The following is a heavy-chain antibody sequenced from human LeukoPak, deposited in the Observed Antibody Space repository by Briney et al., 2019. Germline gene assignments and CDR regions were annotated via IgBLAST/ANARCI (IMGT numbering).Heavy chain of an antibody. D-gene: IGHD4-17*01. CDR3: ARAHHGDYQTYFFDY. J-gene: IGHJ4*02. CDR2: ISAYNGNT. V-gene: IGHV1-18*01. CDR1: GYTFTSYG. Sequence: ASVKVSCKASGYTFTSYGISWVRQAPGQGLEWMGWISAYNGNTNYAQKLQGRVTMTTDTSTSTAYMELRSLRSDDTAVYYCARAHHGDYQTYFFDYWGQGTLVTVSS.